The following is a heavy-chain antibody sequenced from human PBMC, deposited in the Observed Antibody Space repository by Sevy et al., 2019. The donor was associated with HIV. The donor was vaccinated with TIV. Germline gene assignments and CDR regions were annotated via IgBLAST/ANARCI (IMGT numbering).Heavy chain of an antibody. CDR1: GFTFSSYS. V-gene: IGHV3-21*01. CDR3: ARDLIYDFWSGSRAKNYYYYGMDV. CDR2: ISSSSSYI. Sequence: GGSLRLSCAASGFTFSSYSMNWVRQAPGKGLEWVSSISSSSSYIYYADSVKGRFTISRDNAKNSLYLQMNSLIAEDTAVYYCARDLIYDFWSGSRAKNYYYYGMDVWGQGTTVTVSS. J-gene: IGHJ6*02. D-gene: IGHD3-3*01.